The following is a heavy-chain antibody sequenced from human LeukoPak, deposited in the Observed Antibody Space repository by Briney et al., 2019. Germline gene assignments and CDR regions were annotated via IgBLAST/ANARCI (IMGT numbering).Heavy chain of an antibody. Sequence: GGSLRLSCAASGFTSSSFAMSGVSQAPGKRREWVSAISISGGSTYYTHPAKGPVTISRDNSKNTLYLQMNSLGAEDTAVYYCAKSGGPLDYWGQGTLVTVSS. CDR2: ISISGGST. J-gene: IGHJ4*02. D-gene: IGHD5-12*01. CDR1: GFTSSSFA. V-gene: IGHV3-23*01. CDR3: AKSGGPLDY.